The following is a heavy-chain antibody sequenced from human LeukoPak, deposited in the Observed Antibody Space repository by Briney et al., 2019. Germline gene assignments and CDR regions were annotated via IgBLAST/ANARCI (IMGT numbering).Heavy chain of an antibody. V-gene: IGHV1-2*02. J-gene: IGHJ1*01. CDR1: GYTFTGYY. CDR2: INPNSGGT. CDR3: ARGDYDSSGYPAYFQH. Sequence: ASVKVSCKASGYTFTGYYMHWVRQAPGQGLEWMGWINPNSGGTNYAQKLQGRVTMTTDTSTSTAYMELRSLRSDDTAVYYCARGDYDSSGYPAYFQHWGQGTLVTVSS. D-gene: IGHD3-22*01.